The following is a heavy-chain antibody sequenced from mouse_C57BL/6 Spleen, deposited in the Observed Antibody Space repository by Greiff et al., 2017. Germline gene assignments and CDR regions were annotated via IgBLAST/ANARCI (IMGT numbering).Heavy chain of an antibody. CDR3: ARDRYYGSSFVG. CDR2: IYPRDGST. V-gene: IGHV1-78*01. D-gene: IGHD1-1*01. J-gene: IGHJ2*01. Sequence: VKLMESDAELVKPGASVKISCKVSGYTFTDHTIHWMKQRPEQGLEWIGYIYPRDGSTKYNEKFKGKATLTADKSSSTAYMQLNSLTSEDSAVYFCARDRYYGSSFVGWGQGTTLTVSS. CDR1: GYTFTDHT.